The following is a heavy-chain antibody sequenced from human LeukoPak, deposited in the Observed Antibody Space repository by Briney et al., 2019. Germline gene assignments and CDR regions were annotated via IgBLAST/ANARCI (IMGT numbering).Heavy chain of an antibody. V-gene: IGHV4-39*01. CDR2: IYYSGST. J-gene: IGHJ4*02. D-gene: IGHD6-13*01. CDR3: ARLTGRNPGIAAHFDY. Sequence: SETLSLTCTVSGGSLSSSSYYWGWTRQPPGKGLEWIGSIYYSGSTYYNPSLKSRVTISVDTSKNQFSLKLSSVTAADTAVYYCARLTGRNPGIAAHFDYWGQGTLVTVSS. CDR1: GGSLSSSSYY.